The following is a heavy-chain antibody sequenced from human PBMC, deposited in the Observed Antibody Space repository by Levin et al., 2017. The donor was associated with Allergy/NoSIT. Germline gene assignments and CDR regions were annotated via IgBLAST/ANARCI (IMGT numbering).Heavy chain of an antibody. CDR1: GGSVSSGSYY. J-gene: IGHJ4*02. V-gene: IGHV4-61*01. CDR2: IYYSGST. D-gene: IGHD6-6*01. CDR3: ARTTRVSSSAPYFDY. Sequence: PSETLSLTCTVSGGSVSSGSYYWSWIRQPPGKGLEWIGYIYYSGSTNYNPSLKSRVTISVDTSKNQFSLKLSSVTAADTAVYYCARTTRVSSSAPYFDYWGQGTLVTVSS.